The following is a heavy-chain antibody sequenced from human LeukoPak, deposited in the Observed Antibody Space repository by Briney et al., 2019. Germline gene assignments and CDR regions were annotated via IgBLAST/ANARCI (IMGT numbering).Heavy chain of an antibody. CDR1: GYTFTSYA. D-gene: IGHD3-10*01. J-gene: IGHJ4*02. Sequence: ASVKVSCKASGYTFTSYAMHWVRQAPGQRLEWMGWINAGNGNTKYSQKFQGRVTITRDTSASTAYMELSSLRSEDTAVYYCAGSFYGSGSYYTPTPHSGFDYWGQGTLVTVSS. CDR3: AGSFYGSGSYYTPTPHSGFDY. CDR2: INAGNGNT. V-gene: IGHV1-3*01.